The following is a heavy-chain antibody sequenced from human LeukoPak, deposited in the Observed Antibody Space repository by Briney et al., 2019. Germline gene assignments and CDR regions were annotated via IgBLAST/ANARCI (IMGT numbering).Heavy chain of an antibody. CDR2: IYPGDSDT. CDR3: ASLGGYGSGSSYFDY. D-gene: IGHD3-10*01. Sequence: GESLKISCKGSGYSFTSYWIGWVRQMPGKGLEWMGIIYPGDSDTRYSPSFQGQVTISADKSISTAYLQWGSLKASDTAMYYCASLGGYGSGSSYFDYWGQGTLVTVSS. CDR1: GYSFTSYW. J-gene: IGHJ4*02. V-gene: IGHV5-51*01.